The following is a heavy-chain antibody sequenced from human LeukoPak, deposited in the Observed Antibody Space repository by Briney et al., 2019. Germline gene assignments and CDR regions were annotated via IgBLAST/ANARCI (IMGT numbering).Heavy chain of an antibody. V-gene: IGHV3-9*01. D-gene: IGHD1-7*01. CDR1: GFTFDDYA. J-gene: IGHJ3*02. Sequence: GGSLRLSCAASGFTFDDYAMHWVRQGPGKGLEWVSGITWNSGTIGYADSVKGRFTITRDNAKNSLYLQMNSLRAEDTALYYCAKDVTGTGAFDIWGQGTMVTVSS. CDR2: ITWNSGTI. CDR3: AKDVTGTGAFDI.